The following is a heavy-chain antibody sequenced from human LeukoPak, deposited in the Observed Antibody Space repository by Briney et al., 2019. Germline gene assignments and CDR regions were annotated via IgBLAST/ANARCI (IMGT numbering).Heavy chain of an antibody. Sequence: PGESLKISCRGSGYSFTTYWIGWVRQMPGKGLEWMRIIYPGDSDTRYTPSFQGQVTMSADKSINTAYLQWSSLRASDTAMYYCARRQGCSSSSCPPDYWGQGTLATVSP. D-gene: IGHD2-2*01. CDR1: GYSFTTYW. V-gene: IGHV5-51*01. J-gene: IGHJ4*02. CDR2: IYPGDSDT. CDR3: ARRQGCSSSSCPPDY.